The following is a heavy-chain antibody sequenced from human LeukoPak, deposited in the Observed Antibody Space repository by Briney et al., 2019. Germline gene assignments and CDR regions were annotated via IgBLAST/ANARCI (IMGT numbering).Heavy chain of an antibody. V-gene: IGHV3-48*03. Sequence: GGSLRLSCAASGFTFSSYEMNWVRQAPGKGLEWVSYISSSGSTIYYADSVKGRFTISRDNAKNSLYLQMNSLRAEDTAVYYCARAGTKWYDYWGQGTLVTVSS. CDR1: GFTFSSYE. CDR3: ARAGTKWYDY. J-gene: IGHJ4*02. D-gene: IGHD2-8*01. CDR2: ISSSGSTI.